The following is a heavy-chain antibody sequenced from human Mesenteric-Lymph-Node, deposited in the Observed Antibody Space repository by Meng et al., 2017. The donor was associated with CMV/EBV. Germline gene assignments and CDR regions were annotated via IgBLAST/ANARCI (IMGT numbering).Heavy chain of an antibody. V-gene: IGHV4-31*02. CDR1: SISSGGYY. CDR3: ARGRYYGSGSYGTESDY. Sequence: SISSGGYYWSWIRQHPGKGLEWIGYIYYSGSTYYNPSLKSRVTISEDTSKNQFSLKLSSVTAADTAVYYCARGRYYGSGSYGTESDYWGQGTLVTVSS. CDR2: IYYSGST. D-gene: IGHD3-10*01. J-gene: IGHJ4*02.